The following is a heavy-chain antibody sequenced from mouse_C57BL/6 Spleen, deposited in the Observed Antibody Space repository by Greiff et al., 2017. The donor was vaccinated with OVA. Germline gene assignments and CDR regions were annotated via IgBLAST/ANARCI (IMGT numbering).Heavy chain of an antibody. J-gene: IGHJ2*01. Sequence: QVQLQQSGAELVKPGASVQLSCTASGYTFTSYWMHWVKQRPGRGLEWIGRFDPNSGGTKYNEKFKSKATLTVDKPSSTVYMQLSVLTSEDTAVDYCARSSSYFDYWGQGTTLTVSA. CDR1: GYTFTSYW. CDR2: FDPNSGGT. V-gene: IGHV1-72*01. CDR3: ARSSSYFDY. D-gene: IGHD1-1*01.